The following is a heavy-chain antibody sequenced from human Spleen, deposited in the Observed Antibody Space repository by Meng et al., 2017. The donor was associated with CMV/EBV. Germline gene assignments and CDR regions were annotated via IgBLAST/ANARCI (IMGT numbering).Heavy chain of an antibody. V-gene: IGHV4-31*03. CDR2: IYYSGST. CDR3: ARGPGYCSGGSCYSDNYFDY. D-gene: IGHD2-15*01. J-gene: IGHJ4*02. Sequence: SETLSLTCTVSGGSISSGGYYWSWIRQHPGKGLEWIGYIYYSGSTYYNPSLKSRVTISVDTSKNQFSLKLSSVTAADTAVYYCARGPGYCSGGSCYSDNYFDYWGQGTLVIVSS. CDR1: GGSISSGGYY.